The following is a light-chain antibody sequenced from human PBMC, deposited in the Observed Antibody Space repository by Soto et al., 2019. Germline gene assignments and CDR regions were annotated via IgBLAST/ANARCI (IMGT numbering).Light chain of an antibody. CDR2: AVS. V-gene: IGLV2-14*01. Sequence: LTQPASVSGSPGQSITISCTGTSSDVGLYDYVSWYQQHPGKAPQLMIYAVSNRPSGVSNRFSASKSGNTASLFISGLQAEDEADYYCSSYTSDSSYVFGSGTKVTVL. CDR3: SSYTSDSSYV. J-gene: IGLJ1*01. CDR1: SSDVGLYDY.